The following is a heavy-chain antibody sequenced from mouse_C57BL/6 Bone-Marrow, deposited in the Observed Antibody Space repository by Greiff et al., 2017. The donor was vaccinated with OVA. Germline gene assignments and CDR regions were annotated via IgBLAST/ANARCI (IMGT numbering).Heavy chain of an antibody. CDR2: INYDGSST. V-gene: IGHV5-16*01. CDR1: GFTFSDYY. CDR3: ARQGLRRGYYAMDY. Sequence: EVKVVESEGGLVQPGSSMKLSCTASGFTFSDYYMAWVRQVPEKGLEWVANINYDGSSTYYLDSLKSRFIISRDNAKNILYLQMSSLKSEDTATYYCARQGLRRGYYAMDYWGQGTSVTVSS. D-gene: IGHD2-4*01. J-gene: IGHJ4*01.